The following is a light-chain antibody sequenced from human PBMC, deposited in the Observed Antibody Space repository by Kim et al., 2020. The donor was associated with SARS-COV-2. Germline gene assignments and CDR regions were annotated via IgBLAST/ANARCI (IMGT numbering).Light chain of an antibody. J-gene: IGLJ3*02. CDR3: QTWDSSTGV. Sequence: VPSGQTASITCSGDELGDKYVYWYQKKPGQSPVLVMYQNDKRPSGIPERFSGSNSGNTATLTISETPALDEADYYCQTWDSSTGVFGGGTQLTVL. V-gene: IGLV3-1*01. CDR2: QND. CDR1: ELGDKY.